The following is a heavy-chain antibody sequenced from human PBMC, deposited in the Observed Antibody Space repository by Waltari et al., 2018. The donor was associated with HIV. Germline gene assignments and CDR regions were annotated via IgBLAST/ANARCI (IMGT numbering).Heavy chain of an antibody. CDR3: ARDRGFSGYGGMDV. J-gene: IGHJ6*02. CDR2: IYSGDST. Sequence: EVQLVESGGGLMQPGGSLRISCAASGFTVSRNDMSWVRQAPGKGREWVYIIYSGDSTFYADSVKGRFIVSRDKSKNTLFLQMNSLRAEDTAVYYCARDRGFSGYGGMDVWGHGTTVTVSS. D-gene: IGHD5-12*01. V-gene: IGHV3-53*01. CDR1: GFTVSRND.